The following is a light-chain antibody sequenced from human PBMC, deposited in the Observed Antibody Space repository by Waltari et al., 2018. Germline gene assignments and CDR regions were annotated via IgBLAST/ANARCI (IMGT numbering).Light chain of an antibody. Sequence: DIQMTQSPSTLSAYVGDRVTITCRASQSISSWLAWYQQKPGKAPKLLIYKASSLESGVPSRFSGSGSGTEFSLTISSLQPDDFATYYCQQYKSYSITFGPGTKVDIK. CDR2: KAS. V-gene: IGKV1-5*03. CDR3: QQYKSYSIT. J-gene: IGKJ3*01. CDR1: QSISSW.